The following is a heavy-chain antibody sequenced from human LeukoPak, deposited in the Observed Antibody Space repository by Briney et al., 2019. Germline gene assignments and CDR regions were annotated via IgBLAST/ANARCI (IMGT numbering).Heavy chain of an antibody. V-gene: IGHV3-30-3*01. D-gene: IGHD6-19*01. Sequence: GRSLRLSCAASGFTFSSYAMHWVCQAPGKGLEWVAVISYDGSNKYYADSVKGRFTISRDNSKNTLYLQMNSLRAEDTAVYYCARDPPYSSGWYLQYYYYYGMDVWGQGTTVTVSS. CDR3: ARDPPYSSGWYLQYYYYYGMDV. J-gene: IGHJ6*02. CDR1: GFTFSSYA. CDR2: ISYDGSNK.